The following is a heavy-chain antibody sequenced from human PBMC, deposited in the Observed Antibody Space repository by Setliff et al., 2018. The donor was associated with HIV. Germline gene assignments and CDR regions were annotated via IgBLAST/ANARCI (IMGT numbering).Heavy chain of an antibody. V-gene: IGHV4-59*11. CDR1: GGSNSSHY. D-gene: IGHD2-15*01. J-gene: IGHJ4*02. CDR3: ARENGDCSGGACYFMLDS. CDR2: VHYSGTT. Sequence: SETLSLTCTVSGGSNSSHYWSWIRQPPGQGLEWIGYVHYSGTTNYNPSLKSRVTISVDASNNQFSLELRSMTAADTAVYYCARENGDCSGGACYFMLDSWGQGTRVTVSS.